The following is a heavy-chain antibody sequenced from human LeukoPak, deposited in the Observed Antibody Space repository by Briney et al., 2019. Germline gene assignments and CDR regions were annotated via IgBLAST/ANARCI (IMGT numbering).Heavy chain of an antibody. Sequence: ASVKVSCKASGYTFTAYYMHWVRQAPGQGLEWMGWINPNSGGTNYAQKFQGRVTMTRDTSISTAYMELSRLRSDDTAVYYCARDYYDSSGFGAFDIWGQGTMVTVPS. CDR3: ARDYYDSSGFGAFDI. CDR2: INPNSGGT. J-gene: IGHJ3*02. V-gene: IGHV1-2*02. CDR1: GYTFTAYY. D-gene: IGHD3-22*01.